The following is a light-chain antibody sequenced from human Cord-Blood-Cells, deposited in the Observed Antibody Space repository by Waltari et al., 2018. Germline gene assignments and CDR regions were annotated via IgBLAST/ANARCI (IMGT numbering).Light chain of an antibody. CDR3: AAWDDSLNGPV. CDR2: SNN. CDR1: SSNIGSNT. Sequence: QSVLTQPPSASGTPGQRVTISCSGSSSNIGSNTVNWYQQLPATAPKLRIYSNNQRPSGVPDRFSGSKSGTSASLAISGLQSEDEADYYCAAWDDSLNGPVFGGGTKLTVL. V-gene: IGLV1-44*01. J-gene: IGLJ3*02.